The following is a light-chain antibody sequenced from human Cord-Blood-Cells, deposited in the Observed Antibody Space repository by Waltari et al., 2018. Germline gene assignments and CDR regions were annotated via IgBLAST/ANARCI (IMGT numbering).Light chain of an antibody. J-gene: IGKJ1*01. CDR2: KAS. CDR1: QSISSW. V-gene: IGKV1-5*03. CDR3: KQYNSYSPT. Sequence: DIQMTQSPSTLSASVGDRVTITCRAIQSISSWLAWYQQKPGKAPKLLLYKASSLESGVPARFSGSGSGTEFTLTISSLQPDDFATYYCKQYNSYSPTFGQGTKVEIK.